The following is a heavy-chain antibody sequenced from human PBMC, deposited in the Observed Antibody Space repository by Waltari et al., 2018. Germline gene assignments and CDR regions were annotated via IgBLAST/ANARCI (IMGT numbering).Heavy chain of an antibody. Sequence: QVQLVESGGGVVQPGRSLRLSCAASGFTFSSYGMHWVRPAPGKGLEWVAVIWYDGSNKYYADSVKGRFTISRDNSKNTLYLQMNSLRAEDTAVYYCARDRYYYDSSGYVDYWGQGTLVTVSS. D-gene: IGHD3-22*01. CDR3: ARDRYYYDSSGYVDY. CDR1: GFTFSSYG. CDR2: IWYDGSNK. V-gene: IGHV3-33*01. J-gene: IGHJ4*02.